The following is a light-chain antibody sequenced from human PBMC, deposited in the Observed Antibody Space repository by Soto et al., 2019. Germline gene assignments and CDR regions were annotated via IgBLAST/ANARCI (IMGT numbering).Light chain of an antibody. J-gene: IGLJ2*01. CDR2: EVS. CDR3: SSYTSGSTLLV. Sequence: QSALTQPASVSGSPGQSITISCTGTSSDVGGYNYVSWYQQHPGKAPKLMISEVSNRPSGVSNRFSGSKSGNTASLTISGLQAEDEAGYYCSSYTSGSTLLVFGGGTTLTVL. V-gene: IGLV2-14*01. CDR1: SSDVGGYNY.